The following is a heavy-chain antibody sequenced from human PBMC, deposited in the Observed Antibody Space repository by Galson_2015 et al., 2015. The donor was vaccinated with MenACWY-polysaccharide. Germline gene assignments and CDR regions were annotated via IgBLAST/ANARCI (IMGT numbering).Heavy chain of an antibody. CDR3: ARGPSSGYYFLGFDV. D-gene: IGHD3-22*01. CDR2: MWPDESDI. Sequence: SGAEVQKPGDSLKISCKGSGYNFKTHWIAWLRQMPGKGLEWMAIMWPDESDIRYRPSSQGQFTISADASVNTAYLQWSSLSASDTAVYYCARGPSSGYYFLGFDVWGQGTMVTVSS. CDR1: GYNFKTHW. V-gene: IGHV5-51*01. J-gene: IGHJ3*01.